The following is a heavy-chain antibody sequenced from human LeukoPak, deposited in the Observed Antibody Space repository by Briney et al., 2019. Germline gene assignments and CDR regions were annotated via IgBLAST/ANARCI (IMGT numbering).Heavy chain of an antibody. CDR3: ARTVVVESQYYYMDV. CDR2: IIPIFGTA. J-gene: IGHJ6*03. Sequence: ASVTVSCKASGGTFSSYAISWVRQAPGQGLEWMGGIIPIFGTANYAQKFQGRVTITTDESTSTAYMELSSLRSEDTSVYYCARTVVVESQYYYMDVWGKGTTVTVSS. V-gene: IGHV1-69*05. D-gene: IGHD3-22*01. CDR1: GGTFSSYA.